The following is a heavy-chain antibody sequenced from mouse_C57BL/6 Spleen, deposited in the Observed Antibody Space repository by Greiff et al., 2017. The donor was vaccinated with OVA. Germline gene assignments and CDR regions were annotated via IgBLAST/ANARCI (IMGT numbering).Heavy chain of an antibody. D-gene: IGHD1-1*02. J-gene: IGHJ2*01. CDR3: ARNGYFDY. CDR2: IYPGSGST. CDR1: GYTFTSYW. Sequence: VQLVESGAELVKPGASVKMSCKASGYTFTSYWITWVKQRPGQGLEWIGDIYPGSGSTNYNEKFKSKATLTVDTSSSTAYMQLSSLTSEDSAVYYCARNGYFDYWGQGTTLTVSS. V-gene: IGHV1-55*01.